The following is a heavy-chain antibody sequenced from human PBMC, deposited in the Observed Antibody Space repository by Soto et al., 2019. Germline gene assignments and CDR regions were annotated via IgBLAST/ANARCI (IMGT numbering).Heavy chain of an antibody. V-gene: IGHV4-61*08. CDR1: GGSVSGGDYY. CDR2: IFYTGST. Sequence: PSETLSLTCTVSGGSVSGGDYYWNWIRQPPGKGLEWIAYIFYTGSTNYNPSLESRVTISVDTSRKQFSLRLSSVTAADTAVYFCAREGNLGRWIQPLDSWGQGTLVTVSS. D-gene: IGHD2-2*03. J-gene: IGHJ4*02. CDR3: AREGNLGRWIQPLDS.